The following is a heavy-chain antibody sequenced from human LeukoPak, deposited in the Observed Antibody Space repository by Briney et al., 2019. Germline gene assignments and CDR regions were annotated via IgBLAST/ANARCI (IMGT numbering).Heavy chain of an antibody. Sequence: ASVRVSCTASGYTFTSYDINWVRQATGQGREWMGWMNSNSGNTGYAQKFQGRITMTRNTSISTAYMELSSLRSEDTAVYYCARDIVGATYFDYWGQGTLVTVSS. D-gene: IGHD1-26*01. V-gene: IGHV1-8*01. CDR1: GYTFTSYD. CDR2: MNSNSGNT. J-gene: IGHJ4*02. CDR3: ARDIVGATYFDY.